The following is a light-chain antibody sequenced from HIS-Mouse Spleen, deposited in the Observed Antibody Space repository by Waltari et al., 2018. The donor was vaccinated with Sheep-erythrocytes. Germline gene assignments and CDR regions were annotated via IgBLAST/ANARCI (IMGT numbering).Light chain of an antibody. V-gene: IGKV1-39*01. J-gene: IGKJ3*01. CDR1: QSISSY. CDR2: AAS. Sequence: DIQMTQSPSSLSASVGDRVTITCRASQSISSYLNWYQQKPGKAPKLLIYAASSLQSGGASRFSGSGSGTDFTLTISSLQPEDFATYYCQQRYSTPQFTFGPGTKVDIK. CDR3: QQRYSTPQFT.